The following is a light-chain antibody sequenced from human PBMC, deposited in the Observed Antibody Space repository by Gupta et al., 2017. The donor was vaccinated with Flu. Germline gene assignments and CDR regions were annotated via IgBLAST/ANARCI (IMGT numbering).Light chain of an antibody. V-gene: IGLV2-14*01. CDR1: SSEVGGYNY. J-gene: IGLJ3*02. CDR3: GAYTSSSNWV. CDR2: EVT. Sequence: ALTPPASESASPCQTITISCTGTSSEVGGYNYVYWYQHPTVKALKLLIYEVTNLTSGVSDRFSGSKAGNTASLTISGLQAEDEADYFCGAYTSSSNWVFGGGTKLTVL.